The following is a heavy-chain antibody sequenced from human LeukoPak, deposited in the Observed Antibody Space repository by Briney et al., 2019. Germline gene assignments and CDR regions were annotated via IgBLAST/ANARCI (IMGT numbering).Heavy chain of an antibody. CDR3: ASQTVKNAYSAYD. Sequence: GESLKISCKASGYPFTNYWIGWVRQMPGKGLEWMGIIYPSDSDTRYRPSFQGQVTISADKSISTAYLQWSSLKASDTAMYYCASQTVKNAYSAYDWGQGTLVTVSS. J-gene: IGHJ4*02. CDR1: GYPFTNYW. D-gene: IGHD5-12*01. V-gene: IGHV5-51*01. CDR2: IYPSDSDT.